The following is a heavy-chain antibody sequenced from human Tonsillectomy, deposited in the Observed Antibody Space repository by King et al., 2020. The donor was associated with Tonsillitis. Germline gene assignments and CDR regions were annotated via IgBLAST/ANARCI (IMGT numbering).Heavy chain of an antibody. V-gene: IGHV2-5*02. CDR2: ISCGDDT. J-gene: IGHJ6*04. Sequence: TLKESGPTLVKPTQTLTLTCTFSGFSLSGPRVGVCWIRQPPGKALEWLALISCGDDTSYSTSMKSRLTITTDTAKNQVVLTLTNMDPVDTATYYCAHAPDYYDVWMDVWGKGTTVTVSS. CDR1: GFSLSGPRVG. CDR3: AHAPDYYDVWMDV. D-gene: IGHD3-22*01.